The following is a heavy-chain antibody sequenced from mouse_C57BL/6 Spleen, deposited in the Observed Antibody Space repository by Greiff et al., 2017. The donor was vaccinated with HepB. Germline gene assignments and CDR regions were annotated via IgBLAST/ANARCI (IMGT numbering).Heavy chain of an antibody. V-gene: IGHV1-82*01. J-gene: IGHJ4*01. CDR1: GYAFRSSW. CDR2: IYPGDGDT. Sequence: VQLQQSGPELVKPGASVKISCKASGYAFRSSWMNWVKQRPGKGLEWIGRIYPGDGDTNYNGKFKGKATLTADKSSSTAYMQLSSLTSEDSAVYFCARWSPLSYWGQGTSVTVSS. CDR3: ARWSPLSY. D-gene: IGHD1-1*02.